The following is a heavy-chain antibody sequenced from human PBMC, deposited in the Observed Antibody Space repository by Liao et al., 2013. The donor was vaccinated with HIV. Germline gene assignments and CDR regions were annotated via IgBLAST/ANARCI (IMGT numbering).Heavy chain of an antibody. CDR3: ARLPTGDY. CDR1: GGSFSGYY. J-gene: IGHJ4*02. Sequence: QVQLQQWGAGLLKPSETLSLTCAVYGGSFSGYYWSWIRQPPGKGLEWIGEINHSGSTNYNPSLKSRVTISVDTSKNQFSLKLSSVTAADTAVYYCARLPTGDYWGQGTLVTVSS. CDR2: INHSGST. V-gene: IGHV4-34*01. D-gene: IGHD7-27*01.